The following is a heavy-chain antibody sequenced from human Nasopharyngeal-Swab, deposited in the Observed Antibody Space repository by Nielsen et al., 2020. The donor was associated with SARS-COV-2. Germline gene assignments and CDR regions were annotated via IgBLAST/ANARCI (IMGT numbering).Heavy chain of an antibody. CDR2: INDRDSG. J-gene: IGHJ6*03. V-gene: IGHV4-34*01. CDR1: GGTLNGFH. CDR3: ARGRDAYYYMDV. Sequence: SVTLSLTCVVSGGTLNGFHWNWIRQTPGKGPEWIGDINDRDSGNYNTSLRSRVTISAGTSNIQFSLKLNSVTAADTAVYYCARGRDAYYYMDVWGEGTTVAVSS.